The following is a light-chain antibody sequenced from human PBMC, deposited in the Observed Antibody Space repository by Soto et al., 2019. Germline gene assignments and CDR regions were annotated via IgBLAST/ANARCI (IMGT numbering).Light chain of an antibody. Sequence: IPMTQSPSSLSASVGDSVTVTCRASQSINIYLNWYQQKPGKAPTLLIYGASSLQSGVPSRFTGGGSRTDFTLTISSLQPEDFATYSCQQSYRSPYTFGQGTKLEIK. J-gene: IGKJ2*01. V-gene: IGKV1-39*01. CDR1: QSINIY. CDR2: GAS. CDR3: QQSYRSPYT.